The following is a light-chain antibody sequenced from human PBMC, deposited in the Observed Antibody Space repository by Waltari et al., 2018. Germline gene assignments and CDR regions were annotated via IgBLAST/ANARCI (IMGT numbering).Light chain of an antibody. CDR1: QDISNY. V-gene: IGKV1-33*01. Sequence: DIQLTQSPSSLSASVGDRVTMTCQSSQDISNYLNWYQQKPGKAPKLLSYDASNLETGVPSRFSGSGYGTDFTFTISSLQPEDIATYYCQQYDDCPYTFGQGTKLEIK. CDR2: DAS. CDR3: QQYDDCPYT. J-gene: IGKJ2*01.